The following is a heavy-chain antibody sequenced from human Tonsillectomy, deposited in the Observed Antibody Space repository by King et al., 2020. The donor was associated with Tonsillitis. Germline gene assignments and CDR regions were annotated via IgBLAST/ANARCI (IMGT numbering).Heavy chain of an antibody. Sequence: VQLVESGGGLVQPGRSLRLSCAASGFTFDDYAMHWVRQAPGKGLEWVSGISWNSGSIGYADSVKGRFTISRDNAKNSLYLQMNSLSAEDTALYYCAKDYGYYYGSGSYYDYWGQGTLVTVSS. D-gene: IGHD3-10*01. CDR2: ISWNSGSI. CDR3: AKDYGYYYGSGSYYDY. V-gene: IGHV3-9*01. J-gene: IGHJ4*02. CDR1: GFTFDDYA.